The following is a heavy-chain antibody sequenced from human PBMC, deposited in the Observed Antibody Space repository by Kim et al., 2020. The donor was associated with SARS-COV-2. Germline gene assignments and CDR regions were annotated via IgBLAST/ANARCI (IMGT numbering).Heavy chain of an antibody. CDR2: IYSGGST. V-gene: IGHV3-53*01. J-gene: IGHJ3*02. Sequence: GGSLRLSCAASGFTVITNYMAWVRQAPGKGLEWVSIIYSGGSTYYADSVMGRFTISRDISKNTVYLQMNSLRAEDTALYFCARGGTTVTNDAFDIWGHGTLVTVSS. CDR1: GFTVITNY. D-gene: IGHD4-17*01. CDR3: ARGGTTVTNDAFDI.